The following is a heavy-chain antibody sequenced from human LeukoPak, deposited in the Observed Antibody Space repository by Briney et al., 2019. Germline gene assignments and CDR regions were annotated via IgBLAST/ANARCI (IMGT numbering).Heavy chain of an antibody. CDR3: AAMTGIAVAGTAY. D-gene: IGHD6-19*01. Sequence: SETLSLTCTVSGGSISSYYWSWIRQPPGKGLEWIGYIYYSGSTNYNPSLKSRVTISVDTSKNPFSLKLSSVTAADTAVYYCAAMTGIAVAGTAYWGQGTLVTVSS. CDR2: IYYSGST. CDR1: GGSISSYY. V-gene: IGHV4-59*01. J-gene: IGHJ4*02.